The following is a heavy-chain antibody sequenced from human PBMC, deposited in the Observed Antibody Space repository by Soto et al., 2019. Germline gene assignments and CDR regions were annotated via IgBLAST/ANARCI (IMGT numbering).Heavy chain of an antibody. CDR1: GYTFTGYY. J-gene: IGHJ3*02. V-gene: IGHV1-2*04. D-gene: IGHD3-22*01. CDR2: INPNSGGT. CDR3: ARTRIIPPMIVVVITHEAFHDAFDI. Sequence: ASVKVSCKASGYTFTGYYMHWVRQAPGQGLEWMGWINPNSGGTNYAQRFQGWVTMTRDTSISTAYMELSSLRSEDTAVYYCARTRIIPPMIVVVITHEAFHDAFDIWGQGTMVTVSS.